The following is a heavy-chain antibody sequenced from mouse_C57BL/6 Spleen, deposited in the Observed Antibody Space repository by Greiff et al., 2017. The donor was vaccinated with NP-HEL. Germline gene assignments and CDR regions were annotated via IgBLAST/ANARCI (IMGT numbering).Heavy chain of an antibody. D-gene: IGHD2-4*01. V-gene: IGHV2-2*01. CDR3: ARWNDYDGYAMDY. CDR2: IWSGGST. Sequence: VQLQESGPGLVQPSQSLSITCTVSGFSLTSYGVHWVRQSPGKGLEWLGVIWSGGSTDYNAAFISRLSISKDNSKSQVFIKMNSLQADDTAIYYCARWNDYDGYAMDYWGQGTSVTVSS. CDR1: GFSLTSYG. J-gene: IGHJ4*01.